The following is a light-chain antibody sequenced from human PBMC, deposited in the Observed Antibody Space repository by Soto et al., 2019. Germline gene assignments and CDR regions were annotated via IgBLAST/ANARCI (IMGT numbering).Light chain of an antibody. CDR2: GAS. Sequence: EVVLTQSPGTLSLSPGERATLSCRASQSVSSSYVAWYQQKPGQATRLLIYGASSRATGIPDRFSGSGSGTVFTLTSSRLEPEYFAEYYCQQYGSSTFTFGPGTTVDIK. CDR3: QQYGSSTFT. CDR1: QSVSSSY. V-gene: IGKV3-20*01. J-gene: IGKJ3*01.